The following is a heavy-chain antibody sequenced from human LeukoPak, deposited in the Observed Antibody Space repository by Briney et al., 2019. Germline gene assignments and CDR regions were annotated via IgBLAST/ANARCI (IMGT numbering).Heavy chain of an antibody. J-gene: IGHJ4*02. Sequence: PGGSLRLSCAASGFTFSTYSMNWVRQAPGKGLEWVSYITRSSSTIHYADSVKGRFTTTRDNAKNSLYLQMNSLRAEDTAVYYCARTQPTYDSKGQIFEYWGQGTLVTVSS. CDR3: ARTQPTYDSKGQIFEY. CDR2: ITRSSSTI. D-gene: IGHD3-22*01. CDR1: GFTFSTYS. V-gene: IGHV3-48*01.